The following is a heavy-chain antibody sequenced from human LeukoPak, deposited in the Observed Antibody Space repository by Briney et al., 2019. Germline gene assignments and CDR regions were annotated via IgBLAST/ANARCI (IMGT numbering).Heavy chain of an antibody. Sequence: GGSLRLSCAASGFTFSSYSMNWVRQAPGKGLEWVSSISSSSSTIYYADSVKGRFTISRDNAKNSLYLQMNSLRAEDTAVYYCARYSSSWYPVDYWGQGTLVTVSS. CDR1: GFTFSSYS. J-gene: IGHJ4*02. V-gene: IGHV3-48*01. CDR2: ISSSSSTI. CDR3: ARYSSSWYPVDY. D-gene: IGHD6-13*01.